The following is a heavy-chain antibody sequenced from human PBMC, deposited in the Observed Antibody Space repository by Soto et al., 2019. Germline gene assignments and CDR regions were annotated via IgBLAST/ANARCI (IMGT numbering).Heavy chain of an antibody. CDR1: GGSFSGYY. J-gene: IGHJ4*02. Sequence: SETLSLTCAVSGGSFSGYYWSWIRQPPGKGLEWIGEINHSGSTNYNPSLKSRVTISVDTSKNQFSLKLSSVTAADTAVYYCARAGDYGEYLRLGFDYWGQGTLVTVSS. V-gene: IGHV4-34*01. D-gene: IGHD4-17*01. CDR2: INHSGST. CDR3: ARAGDYGEYLRLGFDY.